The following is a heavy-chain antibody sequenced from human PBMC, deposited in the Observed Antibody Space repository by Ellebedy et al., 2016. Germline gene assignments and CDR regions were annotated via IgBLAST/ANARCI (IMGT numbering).Heavy chain of an antibody. Sequence: GESLKISXAASGFTFSTYGMHWVRQAPGKGLEWVAVISYDGSNKYYADSVKGRFTISRDNSKNTLYLQMNSLRAEDTAVYYCAKDIYDSSGYFFDYWGQGTLVSVSS. J-gene: IGHJ4*02. CDR2: ISYDGSNK. V-gene: IGHV3-30*18. CDR3: AKDIYDSSGYFFDY. CDR1: GFTFSTYG. D-gene: IGHD3-22*01.